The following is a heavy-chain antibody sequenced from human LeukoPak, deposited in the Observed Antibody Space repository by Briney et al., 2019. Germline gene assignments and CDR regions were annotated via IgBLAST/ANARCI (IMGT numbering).Heavy chain of an antibody. D-gene: IGHD3-22*01. CDR2: INHSGST. Sequence: SETLSLTCAVYGGSFSGYYWSWIRQPPGKGLEWIGEINHSGSTNYNPSLKSRVTISVDTSKNQFSLRLSSVTAAGTAVYYCASAGADSRGYTIDYWGQGTLVTVSS. V-gene: IGHV4-34*01. CDR3: ASAGADSRGYTIDY. J-gene: IGHJ4*02. CDR1: GGSFSGYY.